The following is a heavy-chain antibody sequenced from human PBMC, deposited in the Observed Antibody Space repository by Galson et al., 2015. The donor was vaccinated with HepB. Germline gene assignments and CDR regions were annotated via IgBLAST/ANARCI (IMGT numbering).Heavy chain of an antibody. J-gene: IGHJ4*02. CDR3: ALPFGDFVAGGLDY. CDR1: GFTFSSYA. CDR2: ISYDGSNK. Sequence: SLRLSCAASGFTFSSYAMHWVRQAPGKGLEWVAVISYDGSNKYYADSVKGRFTISRDNSKNTPYLQMNSLRAEDTAVYYCALPFGDFVAGGLDYWGQGTLVTVSS. V-gene: IGHV3-30*04. D-gene: IGHD3-16*01.